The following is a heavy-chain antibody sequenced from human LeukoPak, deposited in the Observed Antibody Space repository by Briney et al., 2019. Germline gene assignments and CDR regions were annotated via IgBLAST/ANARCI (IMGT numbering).Heavy chain of an antibody. Sequence: PGGSLRLSCAASGFTFSGFGMHWVRQAPGKGLEWVAFIRYDGSNKFYADSVKGRFTISRDNSKNTLYLQMNSLRAEDTAVYYCAKVGATKDYYYYYMDVWGKGTTVTISS. J-gene: IGHJ6*03. V-gene: IGHV3-30*02. CDR1: GFTFSGFG. D-gene: IGHD1-26*01. CDR3: AKVGATKDYYYYYMDV. CDR2: IRYDGSNK.